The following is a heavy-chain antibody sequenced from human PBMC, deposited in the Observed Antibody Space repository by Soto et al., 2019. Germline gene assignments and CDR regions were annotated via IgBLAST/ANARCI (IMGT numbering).Heavy chain of an antibody. V-gene: IGHV4-34*01. CDR3: ARDAPGYSQRTHYYYGMDV. Sequence: CAVYGGSFSGYYWSWIRQPPGKGLEWIGEINHSGSTNYNPSLKSRVTISVDTSKNQFSLKLSSVTAADTAVYYCARDAPGYSQRTHYYYGMDVWGQGTTVTVSS. CDR1: GGSFSGYY. CDR2: INHSGST. J-gene: IGHJ6*02. D-gene: IGHD5-18*01.